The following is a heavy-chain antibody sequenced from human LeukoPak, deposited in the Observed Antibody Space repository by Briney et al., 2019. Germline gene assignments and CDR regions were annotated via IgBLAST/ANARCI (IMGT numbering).Heavy chain of an antibody. CDR3: AKDFYGSGSRYFDY. CDR1: GFTFDDYA. D-gene: IGHD3-10*01. Sequence: GGSLRLSCAASGFTFDDYAMHWVRQAPGEGLEWVSGISWNSGSIGYADSVKGRFTISRDNAKNSLYLQMNSLRAEDTALYYCAKDFYGSGSRYFDYWGQGTLVTVSS. J-gene: IGHJ4*02. CDR2: ISWNSGSI. V-gene: IGHV3-9*01.